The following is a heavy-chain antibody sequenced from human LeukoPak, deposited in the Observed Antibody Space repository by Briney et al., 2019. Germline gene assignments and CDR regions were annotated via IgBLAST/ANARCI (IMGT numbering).Heavy chain of an antibody. Sequence: GGSPRLSCAASGFTFSSYEMNWVRQAPGKGLEWVSYISSSSSSIYYADAVKGRFTISRDNAKNSLYLQMNSLRAEDTAVYYCARVYRRYFDYWGQGTLVTVSS. D-gene: IGHD1-14*01. V-gene: IGHV3-48*01. CDR3: ARVYRRYFDY. CDR2: ISSSSSSI. J-gene: IGHJ4*02. CDR1: GFTFSSYE.